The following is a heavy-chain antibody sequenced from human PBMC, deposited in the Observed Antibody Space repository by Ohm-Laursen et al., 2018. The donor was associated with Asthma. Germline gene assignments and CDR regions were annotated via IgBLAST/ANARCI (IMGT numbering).Heavy chain of an antibody. D-gene: IGHD5/OR15-5a*01. CDR1: GYTFTSYY. V-gene: IGHV1-46*01. J-gene: IGHJ3*02. CDR2: INPSGGST. CDR3: AKSVWHDAFDI. Sequence: ASVKVSCKASGYTFTSYYMHWVRQAPGQGLEWMGIINPSGGSTSYAQKFQGRVTMTRDTSTSTVYMELSSLRSEDTAVYYCAKSVWHDAFDIWGQGTMVTVSS.